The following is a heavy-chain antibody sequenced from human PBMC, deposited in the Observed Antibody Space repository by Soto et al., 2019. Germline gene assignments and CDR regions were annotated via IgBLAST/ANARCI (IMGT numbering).Heavy chain of an antibody. V-gene: IGHV3-48*02. Sequence: SVKGRFTISRDNAKNSLYLQMNSLRDEDTAVYYCARPGDASGYTLWFSSWGQGTLVTVSS. CDR3: ARPGDASGYTLWFSS. D-gene: IGHD3-22*01. J-gene: IGHJ5*02.